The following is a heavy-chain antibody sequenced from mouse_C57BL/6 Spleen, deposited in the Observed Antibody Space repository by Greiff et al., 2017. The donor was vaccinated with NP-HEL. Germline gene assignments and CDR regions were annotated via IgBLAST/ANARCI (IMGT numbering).Heavy chain of an antibody. Sequence: QVQLKESGPGILQSSQTLSLTCSFSGFSLSTSGMGVSWIRQPSGKGLEWLAHIYWDDDKRYNPSLKSRLTISKDTSRNQVFLKITSVDTADTATYYCARRGTTVVAGGNYFDYWGQGTTLTVSS. J-gene: IGHJ2*01. CDR1: GFSLSTSGMG. V-gene: IGHV8-12*01. CDR2: IYWDDDK. CDR3: ARRGTTVVAGGNYFDY. D-gene: IGHD1-1*01.